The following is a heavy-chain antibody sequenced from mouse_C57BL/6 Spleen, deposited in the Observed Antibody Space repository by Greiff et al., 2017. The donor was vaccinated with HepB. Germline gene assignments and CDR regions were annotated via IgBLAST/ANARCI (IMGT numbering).Heavy chain of an antibody. CDR2: IWSDGST. CDR3: ARHPFYDGYYGNYAMDY. D-gene: IGHD2-3*01. V-gene: IGHV2-6-1*01. J-gene: IGHJ4*01. Sequence: QVQLKESGPGLVAPSQSLSITCTVSGFSLTSYGVHWVRQPPGKGLEWLVVIWSDGSTTYNSALKSRLSISKDNSKSQVFLKMNSLQTDDTAMYYCARHPFYDGYYGNYAMDYWGQGTSVTVSS. CDR1: GFSLTSYG.